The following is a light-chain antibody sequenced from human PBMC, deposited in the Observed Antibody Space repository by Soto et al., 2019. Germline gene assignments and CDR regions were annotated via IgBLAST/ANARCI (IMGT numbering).Light chain of an antibody. CDR3: LLDFSYFWA. J-gene: IGKJ1*01. CDR2: AAS. Sequence: DIQMTQSPSSLSASVGDRVTITFRASQSISSYLNWYQQKPGKAPKLLIYAASSLQSGVPSRFSGSGSGTDFTLTISSLQPEDFATYYCLLDFSYFWAFGQGTKVDIK. V-gene: IGKV1-39*02. CDR1: QSISSY.